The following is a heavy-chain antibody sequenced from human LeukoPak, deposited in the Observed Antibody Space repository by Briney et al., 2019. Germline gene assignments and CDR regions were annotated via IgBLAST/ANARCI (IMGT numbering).Heavy chain of an antibody. V-gene: IGHV4-4*02. D-gene: IGHD3-10*01. CDR3: ARVGTYYYGSGSYSAFDI. Sequence: SGTLSLTCAVSGGSISSSNWWSWVRQPPGKGLEWIGEIYHSGSTNYNPSLKGRVTISVDKSKNQFSLKLSSVTAADTAVYYCARVGTYYYGSGSYSAFDIWGQGTMVTVSS. CDR2: IYHSGST. J-gene: IGHJ3*02. CDR1: GGSISSSNW.